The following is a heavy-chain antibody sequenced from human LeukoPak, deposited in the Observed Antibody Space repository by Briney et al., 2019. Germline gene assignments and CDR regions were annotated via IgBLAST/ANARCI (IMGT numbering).Heavy chain of an antibody. D-gene: IGHD2-15*01. CDR1: GGSISSGGYS. CDR2: IYYSGST. CDR3: ARDSGGANDY. Sequence: SETLSLTCAVSGGSISSGGYSWSWIRQPPGKGLEWIGYIYYSGSTYYNPSLKSRVTISVDTSKNQFSLKLSSVTAADTAVYYCARDSGGANDYWGQGTLVTVSS. J-gene: IGHJ4*02. V-gene: IGHV4-30-4*07.